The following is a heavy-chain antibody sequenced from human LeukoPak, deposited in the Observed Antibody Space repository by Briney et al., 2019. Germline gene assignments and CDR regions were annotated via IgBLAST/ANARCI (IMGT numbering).Heavy chain of an antibody. Sequence: PGGSLRLSCAASGFTFSSYSMNWVRQAPGKGLEWVSSISSSSSYIYYADSVKGRFTISRDNAKNSLYLQMNSLRAEDTAVYYCGGTSCYRNGVCPGAHLDYWGQGTLVTVSS. D-gene: IGHD2-2*01. J-gene: IGHJ4*02. CDR3: GGTSCYRNGVCPGAHLDY. CDR2: ISSSSSYI. CDR1: GFTFSSYS. V-gene: IGHV3-21*01.